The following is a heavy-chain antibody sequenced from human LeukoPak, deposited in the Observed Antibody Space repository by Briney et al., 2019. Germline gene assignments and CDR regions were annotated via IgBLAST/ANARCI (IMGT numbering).Heavy chain of an antibody. Sequence: GRSLRLSCAASGFTFSSYGMHWVRQAPGKGLEWVAVIWYDGSNKYYADPVKGRFTISRDNSKNTLYLQMNSLRAEDTAVYYCARERSYSSSDFDYWGQGTLVTVSS. CDR1: GFTFSSYG. CDR2: IWYDGSNK. CDR3: ARERSYSSSDFDY. V-gene: IGHV3-33*01. D-gene: IGHD6-6*01. J-gene: IGHJ4*02.